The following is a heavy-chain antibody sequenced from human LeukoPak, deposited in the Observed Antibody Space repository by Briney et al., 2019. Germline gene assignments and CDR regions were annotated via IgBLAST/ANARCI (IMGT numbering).Heavy chain of an antibody. CDR3: AKEKVYYYDSSGYEFYFDY. CDR1: GFTFSSYG. V-gene: IGHV3-30*18. D-gene: IGHD3-22*01. CDR2: ISYDGSNK. J-gene: IGHJ4*02. Sequence: GRSLRLSCAASGFTFSSYGMHWVRQASGKGLEWVAVISYDGSNKYYADSVKGRFTISRDNSKNTLYLQMNSLRAEDTAVYYCAKEKVYYYDSSGYEFYFDYWGQGTLVTVSS.